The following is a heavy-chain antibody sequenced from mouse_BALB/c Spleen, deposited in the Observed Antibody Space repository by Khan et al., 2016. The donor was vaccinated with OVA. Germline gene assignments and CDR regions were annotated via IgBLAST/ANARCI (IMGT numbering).Heavy chain of an antibody. J-gene: IGHJ3*01. V-gene: IGHV5-6*01. Sequence: EVELVESGGDLVKPGGSLTLSCAASGFTFSTYGMSWVRQAPDKRLEWVATVSTGGSYTYYPDSVKGRFIISRDNAKNTLYLQMSGLRSDDTAMFYCTRLAYYYDSEGFAYWGQGTLVTVSA. D-gene: IGHD1-1*01. CDR1: GFTFSTYG. CDR3: TRLAYYYDSEGFAY. CDR2: VSTGGSYT.